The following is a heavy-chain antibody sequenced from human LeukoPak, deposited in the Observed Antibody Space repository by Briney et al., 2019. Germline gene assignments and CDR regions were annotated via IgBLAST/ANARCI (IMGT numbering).Heavy chain of an antibody. V-gene: IGHV3-21*01. J-gene: IGHJ4*02. D-gene: IGHD5-18*01. CDR3: SRERGYSYGYSDY. CDR1: GFTFSSYG. CDR2: ISSSSTSM. Sequence: GGSLRLSCAASGFTFSSYGMNWVRQAPGKGLEWVSSISSSSTSMYYADSVKGRFTISRDNAKNSLHLQMNSLRAEDTAVYYCSRERGYSYGYSDYWGQGTLVTVSS.